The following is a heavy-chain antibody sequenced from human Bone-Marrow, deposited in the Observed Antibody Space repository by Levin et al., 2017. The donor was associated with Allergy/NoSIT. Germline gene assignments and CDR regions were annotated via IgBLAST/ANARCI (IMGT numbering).Heavy chain of an antibody. CDR1: GFTFSSYA. CDR2: ISYDGSNK. J-gene: IGHJ3*02. V-gene: IGHV3-30-3*01. Sequence: GGSLRLSCAASGFTFSSYAMHWVRQAPGKGLEWVAVISYDGSNKYYADSVKGRFTISRDNSKNTLYLQMNSLRAEDTAVYYCASSYVVPAATIDIWGQGTMVTVSS. D-gene: IGHD2-2*01. CDR3: ASSYVVPAATIDI.